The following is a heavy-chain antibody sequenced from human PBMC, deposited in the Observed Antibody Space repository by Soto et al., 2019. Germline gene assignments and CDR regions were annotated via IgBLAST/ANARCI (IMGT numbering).Heavy chain of an antibody. Sequence: QITLNESGPTVVRPTETLTLTCSFSGFSLTTSGVVVGWIRQSPGKAPEWLALIYWDDDKRYSASLKSRLTITKDTTKNHDVMTVSDLDPTDTATYYCAKSVHRSVFGLVTTTAIYFDFWGQGTQVAVSS. J-gene: IGHJ4*02. CDR1: GFSLTTSGVV. V-gene: IGHV2-5*02. CDR2: IYWDDDK. CDR3: AKSVHRSVFGLVTTTAIYFDF. D-gene: IGHD3-3*01.